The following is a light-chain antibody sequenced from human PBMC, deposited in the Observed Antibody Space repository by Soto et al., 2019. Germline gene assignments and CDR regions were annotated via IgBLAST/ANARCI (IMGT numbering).Light chain of an antibody. Sequence: SYELTQPPSVSVAPGQTARITCGGNNIESKSVHWYQQRPGQAPVLVVHDDSDRPSGITERIACSNSGNTATLTISRVEAGDEAEYYCQVWDGLSDHGIFGGGTKLTVL. J-gene: IGLJ2*01. V-gene: IGLV3-21*02. CDR1: NIESKS. CDR2: DDS. CDR3: QVWDGLSDHGI.